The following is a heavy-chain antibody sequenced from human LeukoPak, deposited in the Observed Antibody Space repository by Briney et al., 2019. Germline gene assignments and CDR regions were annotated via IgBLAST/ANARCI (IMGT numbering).Heavy chain of an antibody. Sequence: TSETLSLTCAVSGYSISSGYYWGWIRQPPGKGLEWIGSIYHSGSTYYNPSLKSRVTISVDTSKNQFSLKLSSVTAADTAVYYCARHRTKTTEVYWGQGTLVTVSS. D-gene: IGHD1-14*01. CDR3: ARHRTKTTEVY. CDR2: IYHSGST. V-gene: IGHV4-38-2*01. J-gene: IGHJ4*02. CDR1: GYSISSGYY.